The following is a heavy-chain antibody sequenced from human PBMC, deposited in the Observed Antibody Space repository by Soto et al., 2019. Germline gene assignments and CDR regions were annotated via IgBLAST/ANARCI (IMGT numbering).Heavy chain of an antibody. CDR3: AKTITTVGVSSTGRGALLDN. V-gene: IGHV3-30*18. CDR1: GFTFSAFG. D-gene: IGHD3-3*01. J-gene: IGHJ4*02. Sequence: QMQLVESGGGVVQPGRSLRLSCAASGFTFSAFGMHWVRQAPGKGLEWVAVISNDGNSEHYADSVKGRFTISRDNSKNTFYLQMNSLSVEDTAVYYCAKTITTVGVSSTGRGALLDNWGQGILVSVSS. CDR2: ISNDGNSE.